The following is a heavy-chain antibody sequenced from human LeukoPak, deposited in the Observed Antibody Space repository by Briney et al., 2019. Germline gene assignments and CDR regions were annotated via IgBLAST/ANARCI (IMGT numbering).Heavy chain of an antibody. CDR1: GGSISSSSYY. Sequence: SETLSLTCTVSGGSISSSSYYWSWIRQPPGKGLEWIGSIYHSGSTYYNPSLKSRVTISVDTSKNQFSLKLSSVTAADTAVYYCARKAVAGRFDYWGQGTLVTVSS. CDR3: ARKAVAGRFDY. V-gene: IGHV4-39*07. D-gene: IGHD6-19*01. CDR2: IYHSGST. J-gene: IGHJ4*02.